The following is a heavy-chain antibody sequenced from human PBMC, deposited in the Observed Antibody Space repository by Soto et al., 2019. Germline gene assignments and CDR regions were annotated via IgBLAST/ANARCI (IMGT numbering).Heavy chain of an antibody. V-gene: IGHV3-23*01. Sequence: GGSLRLSCAASGFTFSTHAMNWVRQAPGKGLEWVSAISGSGGSTSYADSVKGRFIISRDYSKNTLYLQMNSLRAEGAAVYYCAKGRADYGTSYLDYWGQGTLVTVSS. J-gene: IGHJ4*02. CDR1: GFTFSTHA. D-gene: IGHD4-17*01. CDR2: ISGSGGST. CDR3: AKGRADYGTSYLDY.